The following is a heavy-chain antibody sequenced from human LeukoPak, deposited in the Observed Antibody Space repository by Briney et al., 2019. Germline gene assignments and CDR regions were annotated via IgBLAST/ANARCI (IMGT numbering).Heavy chain of an antibody. CDR2: ICYSGST. V-gene: IGHV4-59*01. Sequence: SETLSLTCTVSGGSISSYYWSWIRQPPGKGLEWIGYICYSGSTNYNPSLKSRVTISVDTSKNQFSLNLSSVTAADTAVYYCARDSLWFDPWGQGTLVTVSS. J-gene: IGHJ5*02. CDR1: GGSISSYY. CDR3: ARDSLWFDP.